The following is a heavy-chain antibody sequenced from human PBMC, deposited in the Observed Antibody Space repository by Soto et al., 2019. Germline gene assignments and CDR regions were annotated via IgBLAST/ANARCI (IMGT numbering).Heavy chain of an antibody. CDR3: AYHTMVRGVIISDSYYGMDV. CDR1: GGTFSRYA. Sequence: SVKVSCKASGGTFSRYAISWVRQAPGQGLEWMGGIIPIFGIENYAQKFQGRVTITADTSTSTAYMELSSLRSEDTALYYCAYHTMVRGVIISDSYYGMDVWGQGTTVTVSS. V-gene: IGHV1-69*10. D-gene: IGHD3-10*01. CDR2: IIPIFGIE. J-gene: IGHJ6*02.